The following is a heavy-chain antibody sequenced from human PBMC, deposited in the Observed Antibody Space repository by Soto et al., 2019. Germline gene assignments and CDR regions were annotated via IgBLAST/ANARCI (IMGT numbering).Heavy chain of an antibody. CDR3: AHRQGPVAGTRGVEPRPYYFDD. CDR2: ISGSGGST. CDR1: GFTFSSYA. J-gene: IGHJ4*02. Sequence: GGSLRLSCAASGFTFSSYAMNWVRQAPGKGLEWVSVISGSGGSTYYADSVKGRFTITKDTSKNQVVLTMTNMDPVDTATYFCAHRQGPVAGTRGVEPRPYYFDDWGQGTLVTVSS. D-gene: IGHD6-19*01. V-gene: IGHV3-23*01.